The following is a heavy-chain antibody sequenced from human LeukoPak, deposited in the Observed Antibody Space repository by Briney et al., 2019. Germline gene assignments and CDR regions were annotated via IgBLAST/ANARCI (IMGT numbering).Heavy chain of an antibody. Sequence: GGSLRLSCAASGFTFSNAWMSWVRQAPGKGLEWVGRIKSKTDGGTTDYAAPVKGRLTISRDDSKNTLYLQMNSLKTEDTAVYYCTGGYDGYYYYYMDVWGKGTTVTVSS. CDR1: GFTFSNAW. V-gene: IGHV3-15*01. CDR2: IKSKTDGGTT. D-gene: IGHD5-12*01. J-gene: IGHJ6*03. CDR3: TGGYDGYYYYYMDV.